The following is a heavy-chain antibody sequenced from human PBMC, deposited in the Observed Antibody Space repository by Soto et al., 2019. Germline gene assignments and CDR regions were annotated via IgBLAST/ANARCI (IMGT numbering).Heavy chain of an antibody. J-gene: IGHJ6*02. CDR3: AKVFNSGYHYGMDV. V-gene: IGHV3-23*01. CDR2: ISVSSDNT. D-gene: IGHD7-27*01. Sequence: EVQLLESGGGLVQPGGSLRLSCAASGFTFSSYAMSWVRQAPGKGLEWVSAISVSSDNTYYADSVRGRFTISRDNSKNTLYLQMNSLRAEDTALYYCAKVFNSGYHYGMDVWGQGTTVTVSS. CDR1: GFTFSSYA.